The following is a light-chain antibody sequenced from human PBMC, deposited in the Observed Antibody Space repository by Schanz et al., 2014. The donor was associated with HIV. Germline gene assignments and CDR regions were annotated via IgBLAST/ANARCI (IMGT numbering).Light chain of an antibody. J-gene: IGLJ7*01. CDR3: AAWDDSLNSAA. CDR2: GNS. Sequence: QSVLTQPPSVSGAPGQRVTISCTGSSSNIGAGYDVHWYQQLPGTAPKLLIYGNSNRPSGVPDRISGSKSGTSASLAISGLQSEDEADYYCAAWDDSLNSAAFGGGTQLTVL. CDR1: SSNIGAGYD. V-gene: IGLV1-40*01.